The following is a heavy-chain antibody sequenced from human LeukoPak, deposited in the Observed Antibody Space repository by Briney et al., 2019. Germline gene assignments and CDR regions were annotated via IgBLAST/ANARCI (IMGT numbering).Heavy chain of an antibody. V-gene: IGHV1-69*01. CDR3: ARAPKGSGAWFDP. CDR1: GGTFSSYA. Sequence: SVKVSCKASGGTFSSYAISWVRQAPGQGLEWMGGIIPIFGTANYAQKFQGRVTITADESASTAYMELSSLRSEDTAVYYCARAPKGSGAWFDPWGQGTLVTVSS. CDR2: IIPIFGTA. J-gene: IGHJ5*02. D-gene: IGHD2-15*01.